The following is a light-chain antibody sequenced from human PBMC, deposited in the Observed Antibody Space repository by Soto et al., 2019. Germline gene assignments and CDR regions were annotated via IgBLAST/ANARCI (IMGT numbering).Light chain of an antibody. CDR3: QQYNTWPRT. J-gene: IGKJ1*01. CDR1: QSVSSD. V-gene: IGKV3-15*01. CDR2: GAS. Sequence: ETVMTQSPATLSVSPGERGTLSFRASQSVSSDLAWYQQKPGQAPRLLIFGASTRATNIPARFTGSRSGTDFTLTISSLQSEDFAVYYCQQYNTWPRTFGQGTKVDIK.